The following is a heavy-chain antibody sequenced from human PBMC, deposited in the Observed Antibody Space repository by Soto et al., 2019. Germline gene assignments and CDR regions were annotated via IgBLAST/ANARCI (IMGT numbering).Heavy chain of an antibody. CDR1: GGSISSYY. J-gene: IGHJ4*02. CDR2: IYYSGST. V-gene: IGHV4-59*01. Sequence: SETLSLTCTVSGGSISSYYWSWIRQPPGKGLEWIGYIYYSGSTNYNPSLKSRVTISVDTSKNQFSLKLSSVTAADTAVYYCARDDTGSTLGHWGQGTLVTVSS. D-gene: IGHD3-10*01. CDR3: ARDDTGSTLGH.